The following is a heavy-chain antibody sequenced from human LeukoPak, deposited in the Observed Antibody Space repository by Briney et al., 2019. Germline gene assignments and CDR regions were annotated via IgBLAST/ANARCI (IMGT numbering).Heavy chain of an antibody. CDR2: IKSKTDGGTT. CDR3: AHYQGGAVYY. D-gene: IGHD3-16*01. CDR1: GFTFSSYA. Sequence: GGSLRLSCAASGFTFSSYAMSWVRQAPGKGLEWVGRIKSKTDGGTTDYAASVKGRFTISRDDSKNTLYLQMNSLKIEDTAVYYCAHYQGGAVYYWGQGTLVTVSS. J-gene: IGHJ4*02. V-gene: IGHV3-15*01.